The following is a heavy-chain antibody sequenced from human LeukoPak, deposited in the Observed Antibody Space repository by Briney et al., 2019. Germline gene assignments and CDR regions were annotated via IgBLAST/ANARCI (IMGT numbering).Heavy chain of an antibody. CDR2: ISSGGSSI. J-gene: IGHJ4*02. CDR3: AKGYSSGWCLFDY. CDR1: GFTFSSYE. V-gene: IGHV3-48*03. Sequence: GGSLRLSXAASGFTFSSYEMNWVRQAPGKGLEWVSYISSGGSSISYADSVKGRFTISRDNAKNSLYLQMNSLRAEDTAVYYCAKGYSSGWCLFDYWGQGTLVTVSS. D-gene: IGHD6-19*01.